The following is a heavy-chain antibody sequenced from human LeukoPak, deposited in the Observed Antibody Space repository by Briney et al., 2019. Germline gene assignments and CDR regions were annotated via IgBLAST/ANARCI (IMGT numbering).Heavy chain of an antibody. CDR2: ICGSGGST. CDR3: AKDLPGTVTTCLGWFDP. J-gene: IGHJ5*02. CDR1: VFTLSSYP. D-gene: IGHD4-17*01. V-gene: IGHV3-23*01. Sequence: GGSLRLSCAPSVFTLSSYPMSWVRHAPGEGLEWVLAICGSGGSTYYTDSVKGRFTISRTNSKNTLYLQMNRLRAEDTAVYYCAKDLPGTVTTCLGWFDPWGQGTLVTVSS.